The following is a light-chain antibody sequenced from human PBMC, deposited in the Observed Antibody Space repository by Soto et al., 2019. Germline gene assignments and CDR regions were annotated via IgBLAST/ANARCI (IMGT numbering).Light chain of an antibody. CDR1: SSDVGSYNL. J-gene: IGLJ2*01. Sequence: QSALTQPASVSGSPGQSITISCTGTSSDVGSYNLVSWYQQHPGKAPKLMIYEVSKRPSGVSNRFSGSKSGNTASLTISGLHAEDEADYYCCSYAGSSTPLVFGGGTKLTVL. CDR2: EVS. CDR3: CSYAGSSTPLV. V-gene: IGLV2-23*02.